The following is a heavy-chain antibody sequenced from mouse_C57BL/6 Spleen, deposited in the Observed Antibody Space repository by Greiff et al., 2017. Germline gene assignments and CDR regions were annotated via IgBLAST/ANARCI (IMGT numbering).Heavy chain of an antibody. Sequence: EVQLEHSGPGLVKPSPSLSLTCSVTGYSITSGYYWNWIRQFPGNKLEWMGYISYDGSNNYNPSLKNRISITRDTSKNQFFLKLNSVTTEDTATYYCARRDSNYVFGDWGQGTTLTVSS. CDR3: ARRDSNYVFGD. J-gene: IGHJ2*01. CDR2: ISYDGSN. D-gene: IGHD2-5*01. V-gene: IGHV3-6*01. CDR1: GYSITSGYY.